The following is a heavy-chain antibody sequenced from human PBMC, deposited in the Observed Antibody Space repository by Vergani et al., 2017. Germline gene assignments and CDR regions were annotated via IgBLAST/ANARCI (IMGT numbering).Heavy chain of an antibody. Sequence: EVQLLESGGGLVQPGGSLRLSCVASGFTLNNYAMSWVRQAPGKGLEWVSLISDIGGGTFYADSVKGRFTISRDNSKNTLYLQMDSLRAEDTAVYYCAKHSGKYYFDYWGHGTLVTVSS. CDR3: AKHSGKYYFDY. V-gene: IGHV3-23*01. D-gene: IGHD3-10*01. CDR2: ISDIGGGT. CDR1: GFTLNNYA. J-gene: IGHJ4*01.